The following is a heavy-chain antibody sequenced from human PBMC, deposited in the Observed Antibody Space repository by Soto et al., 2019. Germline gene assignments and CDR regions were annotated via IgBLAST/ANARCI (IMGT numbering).Heavy chain of an antibody. CDR3: ARYLGSGITVLDLEKSHWFDP. CDR2: ISSSSSYT. V-gene: IGHV3-11*03. D-gene: IGHD3-10*02. J-gene: IGHJ5*02. Sequence: GGSLRLSCAASGFTFSDYYMSWIRQAPGKGLEWVSYISSSSSYTNYADSVKGRFTISRDKAKNSLYLQMNSLRAEDTAVYYCARYLGSGITVLDLEKSHWFDPWGQGTLVTVSS. CDR1: GFTFSDYY.